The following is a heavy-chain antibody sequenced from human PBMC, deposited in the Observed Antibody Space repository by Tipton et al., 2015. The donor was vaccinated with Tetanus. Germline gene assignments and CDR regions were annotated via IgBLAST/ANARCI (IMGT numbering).Heavy chain of an antibody. CDR3: VRRWFGTQYYFGMDV. CDR2: ISGDGGSK. D-gene: IGHD2/OR15-2a*01. J-gene: IGHJ6*02. Sequence: SLRLSCAASGFTFLDYAIHWVRQPTGKGLEWVSAISGDGGSKVYADSVRGRFTISRDNSKNSLSLQMNSLRADDTAVYYCVRRWFGTQYYFGMDVWGQGTTVTVSS. V-gene: IGHV3-9*01. CDR1: GFTFLDYA.